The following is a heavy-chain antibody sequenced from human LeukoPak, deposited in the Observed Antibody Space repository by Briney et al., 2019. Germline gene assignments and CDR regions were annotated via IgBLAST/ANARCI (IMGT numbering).Heavy chain of an antibody. CDR3: AKGKFTEARNDAFDI. CDR1: GFTFDDYG. CDR2: ISWNSASI. J-gene: IGHJ3*02. V-gene: IGHV3-9*01. Sequence: GRSLRLSCAASGFTFDDYGMHWVRQAPGKGLQWVSSISWNSASIGYADSVKGRLTISRDNAKNSLYLQMNSLRAEDTALYYCAKGKFTEARNDAFDIWGQGTMVTVSS.